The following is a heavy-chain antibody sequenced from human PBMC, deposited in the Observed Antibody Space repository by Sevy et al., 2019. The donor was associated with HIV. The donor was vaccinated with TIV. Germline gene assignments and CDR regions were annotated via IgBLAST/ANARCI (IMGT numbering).Heavy chain of an antibody. CDR2: VKRKTDGGTT. V-gene: IGHV3-15*07. CDR3: CTVMGLFCDPKFWFFDL. D-gene: IGHD2-8*01. J-gene: IGHJ2*01. CDR1: GFTFHNAG. Sequence: GGSLRLSCAVSGFTFHNAGMNWVRQTPGKGLEWVGRVKRKTDGGTTDYAAPVKGRFTILRDDSNDTLYLQMDSLKTEDIAVYYCCTVMGLFCDPKFWFFDLWGRGTLVTVSS.